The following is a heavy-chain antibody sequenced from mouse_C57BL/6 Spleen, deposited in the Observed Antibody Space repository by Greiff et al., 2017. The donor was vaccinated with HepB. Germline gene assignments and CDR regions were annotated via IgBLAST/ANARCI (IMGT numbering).Heavy chain of an antibody. CDR3: ARDPFITTVVALDY. J-gene: IGHJ2*01. Sequence: EVQVVESGGGLVKPGGSLKLSCAASGFTFSSYAMSWVRQTPEKRLEWVATISDGGSYTYYPDNVKGRFTISRDNAKNNLYLQMSHLKSEDTAMYYCARDPFITTVVALDYWGQGTTLTVSS. CDR2: ISDGGSYT. V-gene: IGHV5-4*01. D-gene: IGHD1-1*01. CDR1: GFTFSSYA.